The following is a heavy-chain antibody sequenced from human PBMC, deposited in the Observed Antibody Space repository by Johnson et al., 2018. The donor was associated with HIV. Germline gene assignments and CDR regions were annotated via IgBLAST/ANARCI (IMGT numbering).Heavy chain of an antibody. CDR2: LNWNAGST. Sequence: VQLVESGGGVVRPGGSLRLSCAASGFTFDDYGMSWVRQVPGKGLEWVSGLNWNAGSTGYADSVKGRFTISRDNAKNSLYLQMNSLRAEDTALYYCARETNYYDSSGGLGLDIWGQGTMVTVSS. CDR3: ARETNYYDSSGGLGLDI. CDR1: GFTFDDYG. J-gene: IGHJ3*02. D-gene: IGHD3-22*01. V-gene: IGHV3-20*04.